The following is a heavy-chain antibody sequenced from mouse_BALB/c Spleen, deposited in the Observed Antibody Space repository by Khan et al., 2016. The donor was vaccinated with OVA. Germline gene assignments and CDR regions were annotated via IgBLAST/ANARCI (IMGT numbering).Heavy chain of an antibody. V-gene: IGHV1-61*01. J-gene: IGHJ3*01. CDR1: GYTFTSYW. Sequence: QVQLKQSGAELVRPGASVKLSCKASGYTFTSYWMNWVRQRPGQGLDWIGKINPSDSETHYNQMFKDKATLTVDKSSGTAYMQLSSLTSEDSAVYYCARREKYGYDPSWFAYGGQGTLVTVSA. D-gene: IGHD2-2*01. CDR2: INPSDSET. CDR3: ARREKYGYDPSWFAY.